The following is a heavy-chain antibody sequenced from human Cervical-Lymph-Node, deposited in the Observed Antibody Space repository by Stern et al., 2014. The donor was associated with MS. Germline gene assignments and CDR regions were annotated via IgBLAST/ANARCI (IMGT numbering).Heavy chain of an antibody. CDR1: GGTFSTSG. Sequence: QVQLVESGAEVKKPGSSVKVSCKASGGTFSTSGISWVRQAPGDGLELVGGILPIRGASNCTRKFQGRLTMTADKSASTAYMALSSLRSDDTAVYYCARDRGVGATVSWGEGTVVTVSS. J-gene: IGHJ5*02. CDR3: ARDRGVGATVS. CDR2: ILPIRGAS. V-gene: IGHV1-69*06. D-gene: IGHD1-26*01.